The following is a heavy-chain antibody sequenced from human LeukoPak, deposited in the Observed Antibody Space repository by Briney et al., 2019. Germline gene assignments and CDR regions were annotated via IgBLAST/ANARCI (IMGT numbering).Heavy chain of an antibody. CDR1: GFTFSSYS. Sequence: GGSLRLSCAASGFTFSSYSMNWVRQAPGKGLEWVSSISSSSSYIYYADSVKGRFTISRDNAKNSLYQQMNSLRAEDTAVYYCAREVAYYDSSGYYYMGYFDYWGQGTLVTVSS. J-gene: IGHJ4*02. CDR3: AREVAYYDSSGYYYMGYFDY. V-gene: IGHV3-21*01. D-gene: IGHD3-22*01. CDR2: ISSSSSYI.